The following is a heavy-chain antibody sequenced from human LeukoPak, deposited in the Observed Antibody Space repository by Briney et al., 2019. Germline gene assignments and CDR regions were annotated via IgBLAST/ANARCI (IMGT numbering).Heavy chain of an antibody. CDR1: GFTFSDHY. V-gene: IGHV3-72*01. D-gene: IGHD2-2*01. CDR2: ISNKANSYTT. J-gene: IGHJ6*02. CDR3: ARLTAVASKGNYYYSMDV. Sequence: GGSLRLSCAASGFTFSDHYMDWVRQAPGKGLEWVGRISNKANSYTTEYAASVKGRFTISRDDSKNSLYLQLNSLKTEDTAVYFCARLTAVASKGNYYYSMDVWGQGTTVTVSS.